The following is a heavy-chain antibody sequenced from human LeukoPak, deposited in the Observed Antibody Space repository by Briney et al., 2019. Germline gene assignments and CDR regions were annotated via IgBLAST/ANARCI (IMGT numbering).Heavy chain of an antibody. CDR3: ARDGHSNNLDY. Sequence: GGSLRLSCAASGFTFSSYSMNWVRQAPGKGLEWVSSISSSSSYIYYADSVKGRFTISRNNAKNSLYLQMNSLRAEDTAVYYCARDGHSNNLDYWGQGTLVTVSS. CDR2: ISSSSSYI. J-gene: IGHJ4*02. CDR1: GFTFSSYS. D-gene: IGHD5-18*01. V-gene: IGHV3-21*01.